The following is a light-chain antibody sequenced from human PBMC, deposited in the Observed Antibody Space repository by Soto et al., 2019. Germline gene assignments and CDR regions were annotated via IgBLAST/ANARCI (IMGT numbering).Light chain of an antibody. CDR1: HDIRKY. CDR2: SAF. Sequence: DIQMTQSPSSLSASIGDRVTITCQASHDIRKYLNWYQQKPGKAPKLLIYSAFNLESGVPSRFSGSGFGTDFIFNISSLQPEDLATYYCQQYDNLPRTFGPGTKLEIK. V-gene: IGKV1-33*01. J-gene: IGKJ2*01. CDR3: QQYDNLPRT.